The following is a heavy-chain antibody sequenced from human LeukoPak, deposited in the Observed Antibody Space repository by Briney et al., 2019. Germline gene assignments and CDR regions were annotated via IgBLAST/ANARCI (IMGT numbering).Heavy chain of an antibody. D-gene: IGHD3/OR15-3a*01. CDR2: IRSKTDGGTT. V-gene: IGHV3-15*01. CDR3: TTWTDLYDY. Sequence: GGSLRLSCEASGFTFSNAWMNWVRQAPGKGLEWVGRIRSKTDGGTTDYAAPVKGRFLISRDDSRNTQYLQMNSLKTEDTAVYYCTTWTDLYDYWGQGTLVTVSS. CDR1: GFTFSNAW. J-gene: IGHJ4*02.